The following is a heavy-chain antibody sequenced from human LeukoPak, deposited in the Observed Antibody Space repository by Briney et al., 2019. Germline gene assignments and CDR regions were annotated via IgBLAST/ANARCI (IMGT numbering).Heavy chain of an antibody. CDR1: GFTFGDYA. V-gene: IGHV3-49*03. D-gene: IGHD2-15*01. Sequence: GGSLRLSCTASGFTFGDYAMSWFRQAPGKGLEWVGFIRSKAYGGTTEYAASVKGRFTISRDDSKSTAYLQMNSLKTEDTAVYYCTRFIVVGDYFDYWGQGTLVTVSS. CDR3: TRFIVVGDYFDY. J-gene: IGHJ4*02. CDR2: IRSKAYGGTT.